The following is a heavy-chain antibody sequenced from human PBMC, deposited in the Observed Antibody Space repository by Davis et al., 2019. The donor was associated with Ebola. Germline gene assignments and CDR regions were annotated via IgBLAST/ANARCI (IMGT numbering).Heavy chain of an antibody. Sequence: SVKVSCKASGGTFSSYAISWVRQAPGQGLEWMGGIIPIFGTANYAQKFQGRVTMTRNTSISTAYMELSSLRSEDTAVYYCARGLYSYGYRQGYWGQGTLVTVSS. CDR2: IIPIFGTA. CDR3: ARGLYSYGYRQGY. J-gene: IGHJ4*02. D-gene: IGHD5-18*01. CDR1: GGTFSSYA. V-gene: IGHV1-69*05.